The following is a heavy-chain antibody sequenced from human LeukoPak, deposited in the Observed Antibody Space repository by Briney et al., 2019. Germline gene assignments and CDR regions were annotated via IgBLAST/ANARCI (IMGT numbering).Heavy chain of an antibody. V-gene: IGHV4-30-2*03. CDR1: GGSISSGGFS. Sequence: PSETLSLTCGVSGGSISSGGFSWSWIRQPPGKGLEWIGYIYHSGSTYYNPSLKSRVTISVDTSKNQFSLKLSSVTAADTAVYYCARLESATLDYWGQGTLVTVSS. D-gene: IGHD1-1*01. CDR2: IYHSGST. CDR3: ARLESATLDY. J-gene: IGHJ4*02.